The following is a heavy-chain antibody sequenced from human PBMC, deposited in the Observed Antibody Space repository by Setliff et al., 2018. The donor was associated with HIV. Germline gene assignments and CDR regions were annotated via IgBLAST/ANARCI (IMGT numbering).Heavy chain of an antibody. CDR2: IYTSGRT. CDR1: GGSINSGNYY. D-gene: IGHD4-4*01. J-gene: IGHJ3*02. Sequence: SETLSLTCTVSGGSINSGNYYWSWIRQPAGKGLEWIGRIYTSGRTKYNPSLKSRVTISVDTSKNQFSLKLSSVTAADTAVYYCARDGETTVMGDAFDIWGQGTMVTVSS. V-gene: IGHV4-61*02. CDR3: ARDGETTVMGDAFDI.